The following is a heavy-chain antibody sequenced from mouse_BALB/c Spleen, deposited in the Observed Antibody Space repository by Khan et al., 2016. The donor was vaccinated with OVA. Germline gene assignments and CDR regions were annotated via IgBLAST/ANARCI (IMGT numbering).Heavy chain of an antibody. Sequence: EVELVESGGDLVKPGGSLKLSCAASGFTFSNYGMPWVRQTPDKRLKWVATISSDGTYPSYPDRVKGRFNISRNTAKNTLYLQMSSLKYEDTAMYYCASHLNGSFAYWGQGTLVTVSA. CDR1: GFTFSNYG. CDR2: ISSDGTYP. V-gene: IGHV5-6*01. CDR3: ASHLNGSFAY. J-gene: IGHJ3*01.